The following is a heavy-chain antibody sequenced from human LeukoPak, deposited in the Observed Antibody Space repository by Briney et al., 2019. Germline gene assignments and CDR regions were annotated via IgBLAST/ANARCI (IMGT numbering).Heavy chain of an antibody. Sequence: GGSLRLSCAASGFTFSRSDMSWIRQTPGKGLEWVSATSSSGGNTFTADSVKGRFTISRDNSKNTLYLQMNSLRAEDTAVYYCARDQKVNIGILEWLSHFDYWGQGTLVTVSS. V-gene: IGHV3-23*01. CDR2: TSSSGGNT. CDR3: ARDQKVNIGILEWLSHFDY. CDR1: GFTFSRSD. J-gene: IGHJ4*02. D-gene: IGHD3-3*01.